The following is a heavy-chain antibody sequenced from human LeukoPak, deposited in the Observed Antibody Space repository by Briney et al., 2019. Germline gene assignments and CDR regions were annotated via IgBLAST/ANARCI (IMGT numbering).Heavy chain of an antibody. CDR1: GGTFSSYA. J-gene: IGHJ4*02. CDR2: IIPIFGTA. Sequence: ASVKVSCKASGGTFSSYAISWVRQAPGQGLEWVGGIIPIFGTANYAQKFQGRVTITADESTSTAYMELSSLRSEDTAVYYCARDLLLTGELYTLDYWGQGTLVIVSS. D-gene: IGHD3-16*01. V-gene: IGHV1-69*13. CDR3: ARDLLLTGELYTLDY.